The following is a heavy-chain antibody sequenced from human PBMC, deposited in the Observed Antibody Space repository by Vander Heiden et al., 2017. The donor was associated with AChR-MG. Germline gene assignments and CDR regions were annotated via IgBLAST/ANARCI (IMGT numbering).Heavy chain of an antibody. CDR1: GFTFSRYA. J-gene: IGHJ4*02. V-gene: IGHV3-23*01. CDR2: LGGSTYNA. D-gene: IGHD1-1*01. CDR3: AKRAWNTIRERGGFDY. Sequence: EVQLLESGGGLVQPGGSLRLACAASGFTFSRYAMSWVRRGPRKALEWVPTLGGSTYNAYYADSVKGRFTISRDNSKNTLYLQMNNLRAEDTAVYYWAKRAWNTIRERGGFDYWGQGTLVTVSS.